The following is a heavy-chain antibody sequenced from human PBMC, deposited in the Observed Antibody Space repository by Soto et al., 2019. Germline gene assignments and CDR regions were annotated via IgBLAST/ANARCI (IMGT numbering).Heavy chain of an antibody. D-gene: IGHD3-22*01. J-gene: IGHJ4*02. CDR2: IGSSDAYT. CDR3: ARDLYYYDSSGTPPSFDY. V-gene: IGHV3-23*01. CDR1: GFTFSSYG. Sequence: GGSLRLSCAASGFTFSSYGLTWVRRAPGKGLEWVSGIGSSDAYTYYADSVKGRFTISRDNSKNTLYLQMNSLRAEDTAVYYCARDLYYYDSSGTPPSFDYWGQGTLVTVSS.